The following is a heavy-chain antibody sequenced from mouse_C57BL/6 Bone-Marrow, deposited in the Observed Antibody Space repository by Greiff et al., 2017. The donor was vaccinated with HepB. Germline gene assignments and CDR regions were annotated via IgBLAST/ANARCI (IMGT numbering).Heavy chain of an antibody. Sequence: LEESGAELVKPGASVKISCKASGYAFSSYWMNWVKQRPGKGLEWIGQIYPGDGDTNYNGKFKGKATLTADKSSSTAYMQLSSLTSEDSAVYFCARSNWVKGFAYWGQGTLVTVSA. CDR2: IYPGDGDT. V-gene: IGHV1-80*01. D-gene: IGHD4-1*01. CDR3: ARSNWVKGFAY. J-gene: IGHJ3*01. CDR1: GYAFSSYW.